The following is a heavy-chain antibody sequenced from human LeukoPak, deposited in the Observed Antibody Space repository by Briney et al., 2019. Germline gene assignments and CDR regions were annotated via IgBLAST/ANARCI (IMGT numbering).Heavy chain of an antibody. J-gene: IGHJ4*02. CDR2: IWNDGSSQ. D-gene: IGHD4-11*01. CDR1: KFTFSHYG. CDR3: AKDAERGFDYSNSLEK. V-gene: IGHV3-33*06. Sequence: GGSLRLSCAASKFTFSHYGMQWVRQAPGKGLEWVAVIWNDGSSQYYADSVKGRFTVSRDNSQKTLYLQMNSLRPEDTAVYYCAKDAERGFDYSNSLEKWGQGTLVTVSS.